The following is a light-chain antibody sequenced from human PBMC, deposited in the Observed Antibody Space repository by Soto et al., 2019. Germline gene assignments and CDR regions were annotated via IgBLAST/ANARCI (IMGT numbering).Light chain of an antibody. CDR3: QSYDSSLSGSWV. CDR1: SSNIGAGYD. V-gene: IGLV1-40*01. CDR2: GNS. Sequence: QPVLTQPPSVSGAPGQRVTISCTGSSSNIGAGYDVPWYQQLPGPAPKLLIYGNSNRPSGVPDRFSGSKSGTSASLAITGLQAEDEADYYCQSYDSSLSGSWVFGGGTKLTVL. J-gene: IGLJ3*02.